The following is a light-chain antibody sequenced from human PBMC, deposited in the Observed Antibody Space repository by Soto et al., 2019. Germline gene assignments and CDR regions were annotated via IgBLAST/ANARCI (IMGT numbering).Light chain of an antibody. CDR2: DAS. J-gene: IGKJ2*01. Sequence: EIVLTQSPATLSLSPGERATLSCRASQSVSSYLAWYQQKPGQAPRLLIYDASARATGIPARFSGSGSGTAFTLTISPLEPEDFAVFFCHQRRKGGGGEYTFGQGTKLEIK. CDR1: QSVSSY. CDR3: HQRRKGGGGEYT. V-gene: IGKV3-11*01.